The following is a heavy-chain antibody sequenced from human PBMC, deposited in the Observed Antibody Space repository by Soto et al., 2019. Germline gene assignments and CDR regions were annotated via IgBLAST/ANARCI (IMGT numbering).Heavy chain of an antibody. V-gene: IGHV2-5*02. CDR1: GFSLSTSGVG. CDR3: AHIGGSANYYPNYFDY. J-gene: IGHJ4*02. CDR2: IYWDDDK. D-gene: IGHD3-10*01. Sequence: QITLKESGPTLVKPTQTLTLTCTFSGFSLSTSGVGVTWIRQPPGKALEWLALIYWDDDKRYSPSLKTRVTITKDTSRNQVVLTMTNMDPLDTATYYCAHIGGSANYYPNYFDYWGQGSLVTVSS.